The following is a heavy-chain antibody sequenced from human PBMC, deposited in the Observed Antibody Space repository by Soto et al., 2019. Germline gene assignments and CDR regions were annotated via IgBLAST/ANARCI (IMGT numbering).Heavy chain of an antibody. V-gene: IGHV5-51*01. Sequence: GESLKISCKGSGYSFTSYWIGWVRQMPGKGLEWMGIIYPGDSDTRYSPTFQGQVTIPPDKSISTAYLQRSSLEASDTAMYYCAGCRRGYSYGYVDYWGQGTLVTVSS. D-gene: IGHD5-18*01. CDR2: IYPGDSDT. J-gene: IGHJ4*02. CDR1: GYSFTSYW. CDR3: AGCRRGYSYGYVDY.